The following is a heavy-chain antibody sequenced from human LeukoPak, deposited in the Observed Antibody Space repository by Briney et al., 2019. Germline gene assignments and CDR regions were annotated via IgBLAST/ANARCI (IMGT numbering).Heavy chain of an antibody. J-gene: IGHJ3*02. Sequence: VASVKVSCKASGYTFTDYYIHWVRQAPGQGLEWMGWINCKSGATSYAQKFRGRVTMTRDSPIKTAYMELSRLKSDDPAVYYCARQPLDYYETLDAFDIWGQGTVVTVSS. V-gene: IGHV1-2*02. CDR3: ARQPLDYYETLDAFDI. CDR2: INCKSGAT. D-gene: IGHD3-22*01. CDR1: GYTFTDYY.